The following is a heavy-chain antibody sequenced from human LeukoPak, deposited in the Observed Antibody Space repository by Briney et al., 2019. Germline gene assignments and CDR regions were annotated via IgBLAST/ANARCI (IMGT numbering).Heavy chain of an antibody. CDR1: GFSFSSSEM. V-gene: IGHV4-4*02. CDR3: ARLPDP. CDR2: IYHSGSS. Sequence: GSLRLSCAASGFSFSSSEMNWVRQAPGKGLEWIGEIYHSGSSNYNPSLKSRVTISVDKSKNQLSLKLSSVTAADTAVYYCARLPDPWGQGTLVTVSS. J-gene: IGHJ5*02.